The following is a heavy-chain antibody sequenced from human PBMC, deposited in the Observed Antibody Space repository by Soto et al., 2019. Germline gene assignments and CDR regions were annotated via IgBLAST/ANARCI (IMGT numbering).Heavy chain of an antibody. J-gene: IGHJ4*02. V-gene: IGHV4-34*01. CDR2: INHSGST. CDR3: ARGFEEVGATPFDY. CDR1: GGSFSGYY. D-gene: IGHD1-26*01. Sequence: QVQLQQWGAGLLKPSETLSLTCAVYGGSFSGYYWSWIRQPPGKGLEWIGEINHSGSTNYNPSLTNRVTISVDTSKNQFSLKLSSVTAADTAVYYGARGFEEVGATPFDYWGQGTLVTVSS.